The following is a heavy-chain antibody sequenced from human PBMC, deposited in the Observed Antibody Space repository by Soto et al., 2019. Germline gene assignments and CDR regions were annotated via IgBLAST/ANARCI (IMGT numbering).Heavy chain of an antibody. CDR2: ISYDGSNK. Sequence: PGGSLRLSCAASGFTFSSYAMHWVRQAPGKGLEWVAVISYDGSNKYYADSVKGRFTISRDNSKNTLYLQMNSLRAEDTAVYYCARDNSAIAARLGYYYGMDVWGQGTTVTVSS. D-gene: IGHD6-6*01. CDR1: GFTFSSYA. CDR3: ARDNSAIAARLGYYYGMDV. V-gene: IGHV3-30-3*01. J-gene: IGHJ6*02.